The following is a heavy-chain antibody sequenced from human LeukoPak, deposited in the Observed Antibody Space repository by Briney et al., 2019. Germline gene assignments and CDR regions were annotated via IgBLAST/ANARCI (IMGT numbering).Heavy chain of an antibody. D-gene: IGHD2-2*01. CDR3: ARAPAERYCSSTSCYPYYMDV. V-gene: IGHV1-18*01. Sequence: GASVTVSCKASGYTFTSYGISWVRQAPGQGLDWMGWISAYNGNTNYAQKLQGRVTMTTDTSTSTAYMELRSLRSDDTAVYYCARAPAERYCSSTSCYPYYMDVWGKGTTVTVSS. J-gene: IGHJ6*03. CDR1: GYTFTSYG. CDR2: ISAYNGNT.